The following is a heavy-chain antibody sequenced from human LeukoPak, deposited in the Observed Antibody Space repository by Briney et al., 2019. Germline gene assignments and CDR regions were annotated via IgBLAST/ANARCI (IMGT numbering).Heavy chain of an antibody. Sequence: SETLSLTCSVSGGSISSYYWSWIRQPPGKGLEWIGYIYDSGSTNYNPSLKSRVTISVDTSKNQFSLKVSSVTAADTAVYYCARVGLRGVTTLYFDHWGQGTLVTVSS. V-gene: IGHV4-59*01. CDR2: IYDSGST. J-gene: IGHJ4*02. CDR3: ARVGLRGVTTLYFDH. CDR1: GGSISSYY. D-gene: IGHD4-17*01.